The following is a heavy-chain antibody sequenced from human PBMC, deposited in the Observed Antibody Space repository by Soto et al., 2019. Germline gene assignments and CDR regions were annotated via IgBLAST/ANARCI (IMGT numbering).Heavy chain of an antibody. CDR3: ARDRVEEWEPLGAFDI. CDR2: ISSSSGDI. J-gene: IGHJ3*02. V-gene: IGHV3-21*01. Sequence: EVQLVESGGGLVKPGGSLRLSCAASGFTFSNYYINWVRQAPGKGLEWVSSISSSSGDIYYADSVKGRFTISRDNAKNSLFLQMNSLRAEDTAVYYCARDRVEEWEPLGAFDIWGQGTMVTVSS. CDR1: GFTFSNYY. D-gene: IGHD1-26*01.